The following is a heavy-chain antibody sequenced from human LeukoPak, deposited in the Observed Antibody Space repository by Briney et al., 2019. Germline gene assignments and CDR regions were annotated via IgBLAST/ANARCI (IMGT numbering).Heavy chain of an antibody. CDR3: ARDGRIRFPVTNWFDP. J-gene: IGHJ5*02. D-gene: IGHD3-3*01. CDR1: GGSISSGGYY. Sequence: SETLSLTCTVSGGSISSGGYYWGWIRQPPGKGLEWIASIYHSGSTYYNPSLKSRVTISVDTSKNQFSLKLSSVTAADTAVYYCARDGRIRFPVTNWFDPWGQGTLVTVSS. V-gene: IGHV4-39*07. CDR2: IYHSGST.